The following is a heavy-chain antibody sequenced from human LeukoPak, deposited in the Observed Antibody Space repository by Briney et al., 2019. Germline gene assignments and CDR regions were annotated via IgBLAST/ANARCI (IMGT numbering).Heavy chain of an antibody. Sequence: PGGSLRLSCAASGFTFSTYGMNWVRQAPGEGLEWLSYITSTSDTIYYADSVKGRFTSSRDNAKNSVYLQMNSLRAEDTAVYYCARSSGYPFFDYWGQGTLVTVSS. V-gene: IGHV3-48*01. J-gene: IGHJ4*02. CDR3: ARSSGYPFFDY. CDR2: ITSTSDTI. D-gene: IGHD3-22*01. CDR1: GFTFSTYG.